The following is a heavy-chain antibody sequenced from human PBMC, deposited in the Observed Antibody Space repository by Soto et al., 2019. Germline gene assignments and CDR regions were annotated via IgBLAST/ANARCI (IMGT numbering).Heavy chain of an antibody. Sequence: EVQLLESGGGLVQPGGSLRLSCAASGFTFSSYAMTWVRQAPGKGLEWVSAISGSGGSTYYADSVKGRFTISRDNSKDTLYLQMNSLRAEDTAVSYCASMVRGVDNWFDPWGQGTLVTVSS. D-gene: IGHD3-10*01. CDR2: ISGSGGST. V-gene: IGHV3-23*01. CDR3: ASMVRGVDNWFDP. J-gene: IGHJ5*02. CDR1: GFTFSSYA.